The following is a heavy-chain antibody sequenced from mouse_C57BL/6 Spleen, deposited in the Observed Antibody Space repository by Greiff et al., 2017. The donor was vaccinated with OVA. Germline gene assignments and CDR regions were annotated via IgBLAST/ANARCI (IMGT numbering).Heavy chain of an antibody. CDR2: IDPANGNT. CDR3: ARNYYGSSYEGMDY. Sequence: VQLKESVAELVRPGASVKLSCTASGFNIKNTYMHWVKQRPEQGLEWIGRIDPANGNTKYAPKFQGKATITADTSSNTAYLQLSSLTSEDTAIYYCARNYYGSSYEGMDYWGQGTSVTVSS. J-gene: IGHJ4*01. V-gene: IGHV14-3*01. CDR1: GFNIKNTY. D-gene: IGHD1-1*01.